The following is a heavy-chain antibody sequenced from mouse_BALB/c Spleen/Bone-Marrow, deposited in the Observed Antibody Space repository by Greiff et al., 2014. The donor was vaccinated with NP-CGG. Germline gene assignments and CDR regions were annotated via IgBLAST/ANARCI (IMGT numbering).Heavy chain of an antibody. D-gene: IGHD1-1*01. Sequence: VQLQQPGAELVKPGASVKLSCTASGFNIKDTYMHWVKQRPEQGLEWIGRIDPANGNTKYDSKFQGKATITADTSSNTAYLQLSSLTSEDTAVYYCASYYYGSSLFAYWGQGTLVTVSA. CDR1: GFNIKDTY. V-gene: IGHV14-3*02. CDR2: IDPANGNT. J-gene: IGHJ3*01. CDR3: ASYYYGSSLFAY.